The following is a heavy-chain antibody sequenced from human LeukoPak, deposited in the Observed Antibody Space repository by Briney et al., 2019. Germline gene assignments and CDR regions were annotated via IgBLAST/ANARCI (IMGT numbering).Heavy chain of an antibody. CDR1: GGSISGYY. J-gene: IGHJ4*02. CDR2: IYYSGST. CDR3: ARRRYSSGQIDC. V-gene: IGHV4-59*08. D-gene: IGHD6-19*01. Sequence: SETLSLACTVSGGSISGYYWSWIRQPPGKGLEWIGYIYYSGSTNYNPSLKSRVTISVDTSKNQFSLNLTSVTAADTAVYYCARRRYSSGQIDCWGQGTLVTVSS.